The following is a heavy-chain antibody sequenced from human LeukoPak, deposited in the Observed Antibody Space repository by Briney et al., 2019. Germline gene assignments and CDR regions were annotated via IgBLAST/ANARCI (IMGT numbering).Heavy chain of an antibody. CDR3: ARGSTYYDSSGQVPFDY. Sequence: GGSLRLSCEGSAFIFSGHWMNWVRQTPGKGPEWVSYISSSSSTIYYADSVKGRFTISRDNAKNSLYLQMNSLRAEDTAVYYCARGSTYYDSSGQVPFDYWGQGTLVTVSS. V-gene: IGHV3-48*01. CDR2: ISSSSSTI. CDR1: AFIFSGHW. J-gene: IGHJ4*02. D-gene: IGHD3-22*01.